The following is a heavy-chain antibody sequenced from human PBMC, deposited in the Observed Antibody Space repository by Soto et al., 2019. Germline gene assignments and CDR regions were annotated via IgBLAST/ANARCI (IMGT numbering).Heavy chain of an antibody. Sequence: QVQLVESGGGVVQPGRSLRLSCAASGFTFSSYGMHWVRQAPGKGLEWVAVIWYDGSNKYYADSVKGRFTISRDNSKNTLYQQMNSLRAEDTAVYYCARDRITIFGVALYYFDYWGQGTLVTVSS. J-gene: IGHJ4*02. CDR2: IWYDGSNK. V-gene: IGHV3-33*01. CDR1: GFTFSSYG. D-gene: IGHD3-3*01. CDR3: ARDRITIFGVALYYFDY.